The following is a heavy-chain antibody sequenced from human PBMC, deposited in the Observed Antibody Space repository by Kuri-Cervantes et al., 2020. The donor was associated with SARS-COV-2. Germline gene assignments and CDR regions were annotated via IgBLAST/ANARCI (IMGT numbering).Heavy chain of an antibody. D-gene: IGHD6-6*01. J-gene: IGHJ6*02. CDR2: IYHSGST. Sequence: SETLSLTCAVSGGSISSGGYSWSWIRQPPGKGLEWIGYIYHSGSTYYNPSLKSRVTISVDRSKNQFSLKLSSVTAADTAVYYCARGAARPYYYGMDVWGQGTTVTVSS. CDR3: ARGAARPYYYGMDV. CDR1: GGSISSGGYS. V-gene: IGHV4-30-2*01.